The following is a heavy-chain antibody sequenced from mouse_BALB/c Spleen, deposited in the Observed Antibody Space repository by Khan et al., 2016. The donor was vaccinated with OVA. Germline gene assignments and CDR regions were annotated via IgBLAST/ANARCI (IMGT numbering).Heavy chain of an antibody. D-gene: IGHD1-1*01. CDR1: GYTFTNFG. CDR2: INTSTGEP. CDR3: AXGLNYYGSWFAY. Sequence: QXQLVQSGPELKKPGETVKISCKASGYTFTNFGMNWVKQAPGKALKWMGWINTSTGEPTYADDFKGRFAFSLETSASTAYLQINNLKNEDMATYFCAXGLNYYGSWFAYWGQGTLVTVSA. J-gene: IGHJ3*01. V-gene: IGHV9-1*02.